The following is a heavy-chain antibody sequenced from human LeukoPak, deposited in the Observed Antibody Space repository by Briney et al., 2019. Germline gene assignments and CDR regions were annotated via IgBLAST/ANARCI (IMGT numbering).Heavy chain of an antibody. D-gene: IGHD3-22*01. Sequence: SETLSLTCTVSGGSISSGDYYWSWIRQPPGKGLEWIGYIYYSGSTYYNPSLKSRVTISVDTSKNQFSLKLSSVTAADTAVYYCARTYYYDSSGYYPGDFQHWGQGTLVTVSS. J-gene: IGHJ1*01. CDR3: ARTYYYDSSGYYPGDFQH. CDR2: IYYSGST. V-gene: IGHV4-31*03. CDR1: GGSISSGDYY.